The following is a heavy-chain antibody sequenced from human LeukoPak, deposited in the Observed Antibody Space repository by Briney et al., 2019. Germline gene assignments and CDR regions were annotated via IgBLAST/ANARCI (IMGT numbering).Heavy chain of an antibody. CDR2: INPNSGSS. V-gene: IGHV1-8*01. Sequence: ASVKVSCKASGYPFNSYDINWVRQATGHGLEWMGWINPNSGSSDSAQKFQGRVTMTADTSISTAYMELNNLRSEDTAVYYCARLVGCGSTNCYSPDNCFDPWGQGTLVNVSS. CDR3: ARLVGCGSTNCYSPDNCFDP. CDR1: GYPFNSYD. D-gene: IGHD2-2*01. J-gene: IGHJ5*02.